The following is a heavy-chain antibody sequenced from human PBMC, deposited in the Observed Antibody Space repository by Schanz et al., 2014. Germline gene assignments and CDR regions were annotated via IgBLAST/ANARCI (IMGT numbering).Heavy chain of an antibody. D-gene: IGHD6-19*01. CDR3: ARDRVQYSSGWYSDS. CDR2: ISDSSSYI. J-gene: IGHJ4*02. Sequence: EVHLVESGGGLVKPGGSLRLSCGASGFTFSDYSMNWVRQAPGKGLEWVSSISDSSSYIYYADSVKGRFTISRDNAKNSLYLQMSSLRAEDTAVYYCARDRVQYSSGWYSDSWGQGTVVTVSS. CDR1: GFTFSDYS. V-gene: IGHV3-21*01.